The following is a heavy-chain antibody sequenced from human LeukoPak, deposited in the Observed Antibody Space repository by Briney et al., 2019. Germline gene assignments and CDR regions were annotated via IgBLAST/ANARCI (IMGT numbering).Heavy chain of an antibody. J-gene: IGHJ4*02. Sequence: QPSETLSLTCTVSGGSISSSSYYWGWIRQPPGKGLEWIGSIYYSGSTYYNPSLKSRVTISVDTSKNQFSLKLSSVTAADTAVYYCASNYYYGSGIDYWGQGTLVTVSS. CDR2: IYYSGST. CDR3: ASNYYYGSGIDY. V-gene: IGHV4-39*01. D-gene: IGHD3-10*01. CDR1: GGSISSSSYY.